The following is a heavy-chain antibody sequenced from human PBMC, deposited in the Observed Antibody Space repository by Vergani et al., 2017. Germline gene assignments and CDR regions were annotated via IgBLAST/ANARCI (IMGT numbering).Heavy chain of an antibody. CDR2: LSTTGGA. J-gene: IGHJ5*02. D-gene: IGHD6-13*01. V-gene: IGHV4-4*09. CDR1: GVSVTDYN. CDR3: AADTHSWQRADR. Sequence: QAQLQESGPGLVKPSETLSLTCHVFGVSVTDYNCNWIRQAPGKGLEWIGSLSTTGGATHASHNPSMKSRVSISVHTSKSQFSLRLTAVTAADSAIYYCAADTHSWQRADRWGQGILVSVSS.